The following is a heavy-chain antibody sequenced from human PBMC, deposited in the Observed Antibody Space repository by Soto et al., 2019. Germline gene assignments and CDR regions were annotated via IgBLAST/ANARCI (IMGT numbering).Heavy chain of an antibody. D-gene: IGHD3-16*01. Sequence: SGPTLVNPTQTLTLTCTFSGFSLSTSGVGVGWIRQPPGKALEWLALIYWDDDKRYSPSLKSRLTITKATSKNQVVLTMTNMDPVDTATYYCAHSLYDYVSATNWFDPWGQGTLVTV. CDR1: GFSLSTSGVG. CDR3: AHSLYDYVSATNWFDP. V-gene: IGHV2-5*02. CDR2: IYWDDDK. J-gene: IGHJ5*02.